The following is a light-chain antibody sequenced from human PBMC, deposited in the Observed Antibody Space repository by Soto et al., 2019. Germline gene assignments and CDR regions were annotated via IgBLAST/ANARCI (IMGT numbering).Light chain of an antibody. V-gene: IGKV1-5*03. CDR3: QQHYNTPRT. J-gene: IGKJ1*01. CDR2: KAS. Sequence: GDRVTITCRASQSVGRWLAWYQQKPGRAPTVLIYKASTLKYGVPPRFSGSGSATHFTLTISSLQPEDFATYYCQQHYNTPRTCGQGTKVDIK. CDR1: QSVGRW.